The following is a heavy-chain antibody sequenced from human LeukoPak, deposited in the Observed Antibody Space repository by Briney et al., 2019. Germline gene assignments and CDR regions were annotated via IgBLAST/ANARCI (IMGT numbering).Heavy chain of an antibody. Sequence: SETLSLACSFSGDSFSDYYWTWIRRPPGGRLEWIGHSYFRGSTKYNPSLNNRVSISVDTSKNQVYLTLSSVTADDTAVYYCARAMRWTSGPVELGWFDRWGQGTLVIVSS. J-gene: IGHJ5*02. CDR3: ARAMRWTSGPVELGWFDR. CDR1: GDSFSDYY. CDR2: SYFRGST. V-gene: IGHV4-59*01. D-gene: IGHD1-1*01.